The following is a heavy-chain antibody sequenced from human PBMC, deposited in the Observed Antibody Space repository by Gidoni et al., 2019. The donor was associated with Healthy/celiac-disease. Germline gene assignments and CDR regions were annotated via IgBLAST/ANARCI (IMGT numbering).Heavy chain of an antibody. D-gene: IGHD5-12*01. CDR3: ARGVRGYSGYDFALFAFDI. J-gene: IGHJ3*02. CDR2: ISSSSSYI. Sequence: EVQLVESGGGLVKPGGSLRLSCAASGFTFISYSMNWVRQAPGKGLEWVSSISSSSSYIYYADSVKGRFTISRDNAKNALYLQMNSLRAEDTAVYYCARGVRGYSGYDFALFAFDIWGQGTMVTVSS. V-gene: IGHV3-21*01. CDR1: GFTFISYS.